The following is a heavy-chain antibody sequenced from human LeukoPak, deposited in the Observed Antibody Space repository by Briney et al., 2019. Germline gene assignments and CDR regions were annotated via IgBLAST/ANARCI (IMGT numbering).Heavy chain of an antibody. CDR1: GFTFSNAW. CDR3: TTSRRTYGSGSYYPSWY. J-gene: IGHJ4*02. V-gene: IGHV3-15*01. CDR2: IKSKTDGGTT. D-gene: IGHD3-10*01. Sequence: PGGSLRLSCAASGFTFSNAWMSWVRQAPGKGLEWVGRIKSKTDGGTTDYAAPVKGRFTISRDDSKNTLYLQMNSLKTEDTAVYYCTTSRRTYGSGSYYPSWYWGQGTLVTVSS.